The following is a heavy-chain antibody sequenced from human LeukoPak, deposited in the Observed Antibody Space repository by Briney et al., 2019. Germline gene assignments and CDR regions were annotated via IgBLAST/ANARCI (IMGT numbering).Heavy chain of an antibody. CDR1: GFTFSSYA. CDR2: ISYDGSNK. V-gene: IGHV3-30-3*01. Sequence: PGRSLRLSCAASGFTFSSYAMHWVRQAPGKGLEWVAVISYDGSNKYYADSVKGRFTISRDNSKNTLYLQMNSLRAEDTAVYYCARVRYCSSTSCYTGTYYYYGMDVWGQGTTVTVSS. D-gene: IGHD2-2*02. J-gene: IGHJ6*02. CDR3: ARVRYCSSTSCYTGTYYYYGMDV.